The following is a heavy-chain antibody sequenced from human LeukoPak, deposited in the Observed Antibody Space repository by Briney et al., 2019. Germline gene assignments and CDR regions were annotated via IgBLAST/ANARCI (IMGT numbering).Heavy chain of an antibody. J-gene: IGHJ6*02. CDR3: PRSYYYALDV. CDR2: IYYSGSP. Sequence: KPSETLSLIFTVSCGYISRYYWSLIRQPPGKGLEWIGYIYYSGSPNYNPSLKSRVTTSVDTSRHQFSLKVSSVPAALTAGYFLPRSYYYALDVWGQGTTVTVSS. V-gene: IGHV4-59*08. CDR1: CGYISRYY.